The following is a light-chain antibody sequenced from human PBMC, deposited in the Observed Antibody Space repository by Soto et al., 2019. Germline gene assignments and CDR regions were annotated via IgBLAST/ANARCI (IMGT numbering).Light chain of an antibody. CDR1: QPISKY. CDR2: AAS. CDR3: QQSYSTPPYT. Sequence: DVQMTQSPSSLSASVGDTVTITCRTSQPISKYLNWYQQRPGKPPKILIYAASSLQSGVPSRFTGTGSGTDFTLTISSGQPEDFATYFCQQSYSTPPYTFGQGTKLQI. V-gene: IGKV1-39*01. J-gene: IGKJ2*01.